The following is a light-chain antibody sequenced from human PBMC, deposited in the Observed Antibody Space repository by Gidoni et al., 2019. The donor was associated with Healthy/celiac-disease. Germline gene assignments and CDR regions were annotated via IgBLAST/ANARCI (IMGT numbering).Light chain of an antibody. Sequence: EIVLTQSPGTLSLSPGERATLSCRASQSVSSSYLAWYQQKPGQAPRLLIYGASSRATGIPDRFSGSGSGTDFTLTISRLEPEDFAVYYCQQYGSSPPTGTFXPXTKVDIK. J-gene: IGKJ3*01. CDR2: GAS. V-gene: IGKV3-20*01. CDR1: QSVSSSY. CDR3: QQYGSSPPTGT.